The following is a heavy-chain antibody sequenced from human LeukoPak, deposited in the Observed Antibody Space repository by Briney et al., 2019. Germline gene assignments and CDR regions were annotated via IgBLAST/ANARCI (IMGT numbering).Heavy chain of an antibody. CDR3: AKEGPPVGFFDY. CDR2: ISGSGGST. V-gene: IGHV3-23*01. J-gene: IGHJ4*02. D-gene: IGHD1-26*01. Sequence: GGXLRLSCAASGFTFSSYAMSWVRQAPGKGVEWVSAISGSGGSTYYADSVTGRFTISRDNSKNTLYLQTNTLRAEDTAVYYCAKEGPPVGFFDYWGQGTLVTVSS. CDR1: GFTFSSYA.